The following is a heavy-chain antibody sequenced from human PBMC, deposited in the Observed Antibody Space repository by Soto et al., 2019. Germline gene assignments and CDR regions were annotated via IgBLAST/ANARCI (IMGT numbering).Heavy chain of an antibody. D-gene: IGHD3-10*01. Sequence: GGSLRLSCAASGFTFSSYWMSWVRQAPGKGLEWVANIKQDGSEKYYVDSVKGRFTISRDNAKNSLYLQMNSLRAEDTAVYYCARDGVLLWFGELGPHNFDYWGQGTLVTVSS. CDR1: GFTFSSYW. CDR2: IKQDGSEK. CDR3: ARDGVLLWFGELGPHNFDY. V-gene: IGHV3-7*01. J-gene: IGHJ4*02.